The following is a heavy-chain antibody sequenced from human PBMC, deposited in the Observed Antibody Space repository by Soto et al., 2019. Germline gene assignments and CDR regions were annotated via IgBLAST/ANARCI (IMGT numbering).Heavy chain of an antibody. CDR2: INPSGGST. J-gene: IGHJ4*02. D-gene: IGHD2-2*01. V-gene: IGHV1-46*04. CDR1: GYAITSDY. CDR3: AANSCSRTSCFYFDY. Sequence: ASVNGACKASGYAITSDYVHWVLQAPGQGLERMGIINPSGGSTYYANSVKGRFTISRDNSKNTLFLEMGSLRPEDMAVYYCAANSCSRTSCFYFDYWGQGALVTVSP.